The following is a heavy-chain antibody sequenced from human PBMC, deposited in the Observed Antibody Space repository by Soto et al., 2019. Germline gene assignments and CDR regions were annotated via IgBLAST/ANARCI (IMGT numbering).Heavy chain of an antibody. V-gene: IGHV1-69*10. J-gene: IGHJ4*02. Sequence: ASVKVSCKASGGTFSSYAISWVRQAPGQGLEWMGGIIPILGIANYAQKFQGRVTITADKSTSTAYMELSSLRSEDTAVYYCARASLDQEYNWNYFDYWGQGTLVTVSS. CDR2: IIPILGIA. CDR1: GGTFSSYA. D-gene: IGHD1-20*01. CDR3: ARASLDQEYNWNYFDY.